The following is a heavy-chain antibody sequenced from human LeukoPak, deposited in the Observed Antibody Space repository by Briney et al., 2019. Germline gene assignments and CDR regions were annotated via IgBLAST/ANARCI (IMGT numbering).Heavy chain of an antibody. CDR3: ARVPGSSGWNYYFDY. D-gene: IGHD6-19*01. V-gene: IGHV3-48*03. CDR2: ISSTGSTV. CDR1: GDTFSSHE. Sequence: GGSLRLSCAASGDTFSSHEMNWVRQAPGRGLEWVSYISSTGSTVHYADSVRGRFTISRDSAKNSLFLQMNSLRAEGTAVYYCARVPGSSGWNYYFDYWGQGTLVTVSS. J-gene: IGHJ4*02.